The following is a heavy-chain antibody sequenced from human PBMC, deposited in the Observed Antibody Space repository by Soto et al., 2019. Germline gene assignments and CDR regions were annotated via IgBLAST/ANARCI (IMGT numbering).Heavy chain of an antibody. D-gene: IGHD6-13*01. J-gene: IGHJ4*02. CDR1: GVTFISYA. CDR3: AKFKYDLVLNLDY. Sequence: GGSLRLSCAASGVTFISYAMSWVRQAPGKGLEWVSAISGSGGSTYYADSVKGRFTISRDNSKNTLCLQMNSLRAEDTAVYYCAKFKYDLVLNLDYWGQGTPVTVSS. CDR2: ISGSGGST. V-gene: IGHV3-23*01.